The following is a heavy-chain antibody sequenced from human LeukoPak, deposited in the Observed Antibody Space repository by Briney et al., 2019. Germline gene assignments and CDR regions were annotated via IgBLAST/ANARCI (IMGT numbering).Heavy chain of an antibody. V-gene: IGHV3-7*01. D-gene: IGHD6-19*01. Sequence: GGSLRLSCAASGFTFRSHWMSWVRQAPGEGLEWLANIKDDGSEKYYVDSVKGRFTISRDNSKNTLYLQMNSLRAEDTAVYYCARGRYSSGWSPFDYWGQGTLVTVSS. CDR3: ARGRYSSGWSPFDY. J-gene: IGHJ4*02. CDR2: IKDDGSEK. CDR1: GFTFRSHW.